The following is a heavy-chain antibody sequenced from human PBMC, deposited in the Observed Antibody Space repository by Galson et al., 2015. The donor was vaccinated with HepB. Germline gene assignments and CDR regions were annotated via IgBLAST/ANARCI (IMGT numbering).Heavy chain of an antibody. D-gene: IGHD1-26*01. CDR1: GYTFTSYD. CDR3: ASSLVGATRGPDDY. CDR2: MNPNSGNT. V-gene: IGHV1-8*01. Sequence: SVKVSCKASGYTFTSYDINWVRQATGQGLEWMGWMNPNSGNTGYAQKFQGRVTMTRNTSISTAYMELSSLRSEDTAVYYCASSLVGATRGPDDYWGQGTLVTVSS. J-gene: IGHJ4*02.